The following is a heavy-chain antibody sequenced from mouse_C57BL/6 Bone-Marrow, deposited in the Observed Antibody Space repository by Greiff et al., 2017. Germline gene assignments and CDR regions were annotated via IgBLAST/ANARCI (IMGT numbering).Heavy chain of an antibody. J-gene: IGHJ3*01. V-gene: IGHV1-64*01. Sequence: QVQLQQPGAELVKPGASVKLSCKASGYTFTSYWMHWVKQRPGQGLEWIGMIHPNSGSTNYNEKFKSKATLTVDKSSSTAYMQLSSLTSEDSAVYYCAREVLRREWAYWGQGTLVTVSA. CDR1: GYTFTSYW. CDR2: IHPNSGST. CDR3: AREVLRREWAY. D-gene: IGHD2-12*01.